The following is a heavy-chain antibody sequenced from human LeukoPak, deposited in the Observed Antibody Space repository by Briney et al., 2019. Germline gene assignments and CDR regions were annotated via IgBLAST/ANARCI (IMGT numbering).Heavy chain of an antibody. CDR2: IGGSGGIT. D-gene: IGHD6-19*01. V-gene: IGHV3-23*01. J-gene: IGHJ4*02. Sequence: GGSLRLSCAASGFTFSNYAMSWVRQAPGKGLEWVSSIGGSGGITYYADSVQGRFTISRDNAKNSLYLQMNSLRAEDTAVYYCARDPLYTSGWYYFDSWGQGTLVTVSS. CDR3: ARDPLYTSGWYYFDS. CDR1: GFTFSNYA.